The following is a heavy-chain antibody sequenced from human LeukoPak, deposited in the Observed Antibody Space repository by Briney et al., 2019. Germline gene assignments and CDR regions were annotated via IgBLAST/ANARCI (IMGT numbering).Heavy chain of an antibody. J-gene: IGHJ4*02. Sequence: GGSLRLSCAASGFTFSSYSMNWVRQAPGKGLEWVSYISSSSSTIYYADSVKGRFTISRDNAKNSLYLQMNSLRAEDTAVYYCATLRQQTYYYDSSAYYQGVFDYWGQGTLVTVSS. V-gene: IGHV3-48*04. CDR1: GFTFSSYS. CDR3: ATLRQQTYYYDSSAYYQGVFDY. D-gene: IGHD3-22*01. CDR2: ISSSSSTI.